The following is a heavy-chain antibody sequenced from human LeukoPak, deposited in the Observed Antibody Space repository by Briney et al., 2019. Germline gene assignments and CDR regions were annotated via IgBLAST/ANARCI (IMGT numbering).Heavy chain of an antibody. CDR2: TSNDATKK. Sequence: GGSLRLSCAASGFTFSTYAMHWVRQAPGKGLEWVAVTSNDATKKYYADSVKGRSTISRDNSESTLYLQMNSLRAEDTAVYYCAKDMNTVTTTFDYWGQGTLVTVSS. J-gene: IGHJ4*02. D-gene: IGHD4-17*01. V-gene: IGHV3-30*18. CDR1: GFTFSTYA. CDR3: AKDMNTVTTTFDY.